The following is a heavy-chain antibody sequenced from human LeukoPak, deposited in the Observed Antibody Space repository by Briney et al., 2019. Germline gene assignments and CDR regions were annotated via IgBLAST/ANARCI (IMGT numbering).Heavy chain of an antibody. V-gene: IGHV1-2*02. CDR3: GRGPIIVVVTGAFDP. J-gene: IGHJ5*02. CDR1: GYTFTGYY. Sequence: ASVKVSCKASGYTFTGYYMHWVRQAPGQGLEWMGWINPNSGGTNYAQKFQGRVTMTRDTSISTAYMELSRLRSDDTAVYYCGRGPIIVVVTGAFDPWGQGTLVTVSS. D-gene: IGHD2-21*02. CDR2: INPNSGGT.